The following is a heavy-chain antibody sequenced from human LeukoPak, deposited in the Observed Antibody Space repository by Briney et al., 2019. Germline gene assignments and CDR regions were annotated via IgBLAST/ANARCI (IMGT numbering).Heavy chain of an antibody. Sequence: SETLSLTCSVSGYSIHSGYYWSWIRQPPGKGLEWIGYIYYSGSTNYNPSLKSRVTISVDTSKNQFSLKLSSVTAADTAVYYCARWTSCGGDCQILDYWGQGILVTVSS. J-gene: IGHJ4*02. CDR2: IYYSGST. CDR1: GYSIHSGYY. CDR3: ARWTSCGGDCQILDY. V-gene: IGHV4-59*01. D-gene: IGHD2-21*02.